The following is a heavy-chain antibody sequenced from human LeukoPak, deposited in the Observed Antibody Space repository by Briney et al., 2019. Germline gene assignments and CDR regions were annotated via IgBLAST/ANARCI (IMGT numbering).Heavy chain of an antibody. CDR2: ISYDGSNK. CDR3: AREACPYRLCYYDSSGYSPNYYFDY. Sequence: GRSLRLSCAASGFTFSSYAMHWVRQAPGKGLEWVAVISYDGSNKYYADSVKGRFTTSRDNSKNTLYLQMNSLRAEDTAVYYCAREACPYRLCYYDSSGYSPNYYFDYWGQGTLVTVSS. V-gene: IGHV3-30-3*01. J-gene: IGHJ4*02. CDR1: GFTFSSYA. D-gene: IGHD3-22*01.